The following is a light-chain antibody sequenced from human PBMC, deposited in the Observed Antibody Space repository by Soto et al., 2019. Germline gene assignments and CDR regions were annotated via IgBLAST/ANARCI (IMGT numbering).Light chain of an antibody. Sequence: AIQLTQSPSSLSASVGDRVTITCRASQGIRSALGWYQQKPGKAPKLLLYGASSLQSGVPSRFSGSGSGADFTLTISSLLPDDFATYYCQQYNRYWTFGQGTKV. CDR2: GAS. J-gene: IGKJ1*01. CDR3: QQYNRYWT. V-gene: IGKV1-6*01. CDR1: QGIRSA.